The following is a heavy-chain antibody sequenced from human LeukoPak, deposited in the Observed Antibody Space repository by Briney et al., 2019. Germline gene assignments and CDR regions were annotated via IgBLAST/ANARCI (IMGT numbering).Heavy chain of an antibody. CDR3: ARDQEYYDDAFDI. CDR2: IYYSGST. V-gene: IGHV4-59*12. D-gene: IGHD3-22*01. CDR1: GGSISNYY. Sequence: PSETLSLTCTVSGGSISNYYWSWIRQPPGKGLEWIGYIYYSGSTNYNPSLKSRVTISVDTSKNQFSLKLSSVTAADTAVYYCARDQEYYDDAFDIWGQGTMVTVSS. J-gene: IGHJ3*02.